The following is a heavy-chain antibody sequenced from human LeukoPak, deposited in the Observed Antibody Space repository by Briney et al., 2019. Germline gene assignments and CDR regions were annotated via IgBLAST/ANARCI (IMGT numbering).Heavy chain of an antibody. Sequence: GESLKISCKASGYTFTDYWIAWVRQMPGKGLELMGIVYPDDSDTRYSPSFQGQVTISADESINTAYLQWSGLKASDTAIYYCARRDGYNHVDYWGQGTLVTVSS. J-gene: IGHJ4*02. V-gene: IGHV5-51*01. CDR2: VYPDDSDT. CDR3: ARRDGYNHVDY. CDR1: GYTFTDYW. D-gene: IGHD5-24*01.